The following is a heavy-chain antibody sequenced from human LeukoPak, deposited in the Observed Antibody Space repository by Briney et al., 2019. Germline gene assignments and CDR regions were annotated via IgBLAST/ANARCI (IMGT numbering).Heavy chain of an antibody. CDR2: IYPGDSDT. J-gene: IGHJ3*02. V-gene: IGHV5-51*01. Sequence: GESLKISCKGSGYSFTSYWIGWVRQMPGKGLEWMGIIYPGDSDTRYSPSFQGQVTISADKSISTAYLQWNSLKASDTAMYYCARLHSSGYYEHGAFDIWGQGTMVTVSS. D-gene: IGHD3-22*01. CDR1: GYSFTSYW. CDR3: ARLHSSGYYEHGAFDI.